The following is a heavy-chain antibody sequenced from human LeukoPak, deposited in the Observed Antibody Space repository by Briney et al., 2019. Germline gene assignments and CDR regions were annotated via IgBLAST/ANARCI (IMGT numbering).Heavy chain of an antibody. V-gene: IGHV3-33*01. J-gene: IGHJ3*02. Sequence: QPGRSLRLSCAASGFTFSSYGMHWVRQAPGKGLEWVAVIWYDASEKFYADSVKGRFAISRDNSKNTLDLQMSSLRAEDTALYYCARLRGNIAFDIWGQGTMVTVSS. CDR2: IWYDASEK. CDR1: GFTFSSYG. CDR3: ARLRGNIAFDI.